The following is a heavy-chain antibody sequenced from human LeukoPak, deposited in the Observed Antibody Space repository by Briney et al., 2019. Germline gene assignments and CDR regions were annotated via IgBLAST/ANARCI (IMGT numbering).Heavy chain of an antibody. J-gene: IGHJ5*02. D-gene: IGHD6-13*01. CDR1: GGSFSGSY. CDR3: ARKGGGQLVNTRRWFDP. CDR2: INHSGST. V-gene: IGHV4-34*01. Sequence: SETLSLSCTVYGGSFSGSYWSWIRQSPEKGLEWIGEINHSGSTYYNPSLKSRVTISVDTSKRQFSLRLTSATAADMAVYYCARKGGGQLVNTRRWFDPWGQGTLVTVSS.